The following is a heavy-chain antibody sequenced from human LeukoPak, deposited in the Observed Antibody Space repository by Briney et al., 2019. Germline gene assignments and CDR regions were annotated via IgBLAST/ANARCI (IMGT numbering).Heavy chain of an antibody. CDR3: ARAYCSGGSCYSGFDY. CDR2: IYSSGST. Sequence: SETLSLTCSVSGGSISSSSYYWSWIRQPAGKGLDWIGRIYSSGSTNYNPSLKSRVTMSVDTSRNQFSLKLSSVTAADTAVYYCARAYCSGGSCYSGFDYWGQGTLVTVSS. CDR1: GGSISSSSYY. D-gene: IGHD2-15*01. J-gene: IGHJ4*02. V-gene: IGHV4-61*02.